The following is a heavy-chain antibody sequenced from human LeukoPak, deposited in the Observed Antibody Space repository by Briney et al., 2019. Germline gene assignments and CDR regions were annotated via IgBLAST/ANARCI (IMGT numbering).Heavy chain of an antibody. CDR2: INPSGGST. CDR3: AKGAGGFSYYNWFDP. V-gene: IGHV1-46*01. Sequence: ASVKVSCKASGYTFTSYYMHWVRQAPGQGLEWMGIINPSGGSTSYAQKFQGRVTMTRDMSTSTDYMELSSLRSEDTAIYYCAKGAGGFSYYNWFDPWGQGTLVTVSS. CDR1: GYTFTSYY. J-gene: IGHJ5*02. D-gene: IGHD5-18*01.